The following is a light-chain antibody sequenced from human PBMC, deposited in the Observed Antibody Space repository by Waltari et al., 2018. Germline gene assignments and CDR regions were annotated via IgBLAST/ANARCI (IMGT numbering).Light chain of an antibody. Sequence: QAVQTQPPSASGAPDERVTITCSIGRSNIGSNTVNWYQQFPGTAPKLLKFNDDQRASGVPGRFSGSRSVTSASLAISGLQSEDEATYYCAAWDDTLKGLFGGGTTLTVL. CDR2: NDD. J-gene: IGLJ3*02. CDR3: AAWDDTLKGL. V-gene: IGLV1-44*01. CDR1: RSNIGSNT.